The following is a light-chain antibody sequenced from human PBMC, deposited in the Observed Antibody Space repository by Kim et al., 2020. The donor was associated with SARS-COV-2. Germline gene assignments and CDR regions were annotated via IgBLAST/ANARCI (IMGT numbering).Light chain of an antibody. CDR2: GKN. Sequence: SSELTQDPAVYVALGQTVRITCQGDSLRTFYVSWYQQKPGQAPLLVLYGKNNRPPGIPDRFSGSSSGNTASLTIADSQAEDEADYYCNSRDSSGNRVVFGGGTRLTVL. CDR3: NSRDSSGNRVV. CDR1: SLRTFY. J-gene: IGLJ2*01. V-gene: IGLV3-19*01.